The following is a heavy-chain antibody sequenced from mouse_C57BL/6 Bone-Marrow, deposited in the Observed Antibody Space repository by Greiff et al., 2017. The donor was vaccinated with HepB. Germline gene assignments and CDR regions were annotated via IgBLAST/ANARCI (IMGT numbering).Heavy chain of an antibody. Sequence: VQLQQSGPELVKPGASVKISCKASGYAFSSSWMNWVKQRPGKGLEWIGRIYPGDGDTNYNGKFKGKATLTADKSSSTAYMQLSSLTSEDSAVYFCARYYGSSYKGFAYWGQGTLVTVSA. CDR2: IYPGDGDT. CDR3: ARYYGSSYKGFAY. J-gene: IGHJ3*01. V-gene: IGHV1-82*01. D-gene: IGHD1-1*01. CDR1: GYAFSSSW.